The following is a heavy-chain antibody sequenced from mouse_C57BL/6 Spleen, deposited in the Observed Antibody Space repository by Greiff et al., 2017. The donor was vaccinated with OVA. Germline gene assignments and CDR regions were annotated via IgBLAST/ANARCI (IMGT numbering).Heavy chain of an antibody. D-gene: IGHD1-1*01. J-gene: IGHJ2*01. V-gene: IGHV5-9-1*02. Sequence: EVKLVESGEGLVKPGGSLKLSCAASGFTFSSYAMSWVRQTPEKRLEWVAYISSGGGYIYYADTVQGRFPFSRDNARNTLYLQMSSLKSEDTAMYDCTRESGIDNGSSYVGYLDDWGKGTTLTVSS. CDR1: GFTFSSYA. CDR3: TRESGIDNGSSYVGYLDD. CDR2: ISSGGGYI.